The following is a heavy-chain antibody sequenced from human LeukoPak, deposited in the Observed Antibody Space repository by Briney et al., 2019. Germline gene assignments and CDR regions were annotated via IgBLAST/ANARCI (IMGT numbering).Heavy chain of an antibody. J-gene: IGHJ4*02. CDR2: IYYSGST. CDR1: GGSISSYY. CDR3: ATRRIAVAAPFDF. D-gene: IGHD6-19*01. V-gene: IGHV4-59*01. Sequence: PSETLSLTCTVSGGSISSYYWSWIRQPPGKGLEWIGYIYYSGSTKYNPSLKSRVTISVDTSKNQFSLKVSSVTAADTAAYYCATRRIAVAAPFDFWGQGTLVTVSS.